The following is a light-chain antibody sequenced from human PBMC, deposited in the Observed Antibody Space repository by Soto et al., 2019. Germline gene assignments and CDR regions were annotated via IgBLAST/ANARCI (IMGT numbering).Light chain of an antibody. CDR2: GAS. V-gene: IGKV3-20*01. CDR3: QQYGRTPWT. Sequence: EIVLTQSPGTLSLSPGDRAILSCRASQSVSSSYLAWYQQKHGQVPRLLIYGASSRATGIPDRFSGSGSGTAFSLTISRLEPEDFGVYYCQQYGRTPWTFGRGTKVDIX. J-gene: IGKJ1*01. CDR1: QSVSSSY.